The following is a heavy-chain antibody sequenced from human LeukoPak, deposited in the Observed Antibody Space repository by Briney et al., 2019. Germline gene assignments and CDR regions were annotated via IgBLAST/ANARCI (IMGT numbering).Heavy chain of an antibody. J-gene: IGHJ4*02. V-gene: IGHV3-33*01. CDR2: IWYDGSNK. CDR3: AREIGPEYYFDY. Sequence: GRSLRLSCAASGFTFSSYGMHWVRQAPGKGLEWVAVIWYDGSNKYYADSVKGRFTISRDNSKSTLYLQMNSLRAEDTAVYYCAREIGPEYYFDYWGQGTLVTVSS. CDR1: GFTFSSYG.